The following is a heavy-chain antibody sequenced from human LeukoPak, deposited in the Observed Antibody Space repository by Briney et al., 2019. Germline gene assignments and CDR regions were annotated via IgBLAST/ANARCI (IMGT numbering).Heavy chain of an antibody. CDR2: INHSGST. CDR1: GGSFSGYY. D-gene: IGHD2-2*03. V-gene: IGHV4-34*01. J-gene: IGHJ4*02. Sequence: PSETLSLTCAVYGGSFSGYYWSWIRQPPGKGLEWIGGINHSGSTNYNPSLKSRVTISVDTSKNQFSLKLSSVTAADTAVYYCARVPGGYCSSTSCYQYWGQGTLVTVSS. CDR3: ARVPGGYCSSTSCYQY.